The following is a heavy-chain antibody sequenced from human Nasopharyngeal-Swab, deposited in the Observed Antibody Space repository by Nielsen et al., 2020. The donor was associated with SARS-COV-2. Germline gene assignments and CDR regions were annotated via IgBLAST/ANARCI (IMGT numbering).Heavy chain of an antibody. CDR3: AREYYYGSGSLDY. V-gene: IGHV3-30*04. CDR1: GFTFSSYA. J-gene: IGHJ4*02. CDR2: ISYDGSNK. D-gene: IGHD3-10*01. Sequence: GGSLRLSCAASGFTFSSYAMHWVRQAPGKGLEWVAVISYDGSNKYYADSVEGRFTISRDNSKNTLYLQMNSLRAEDTAVYYCAREYYYGSGSLDYWGQGTLVTVSS.